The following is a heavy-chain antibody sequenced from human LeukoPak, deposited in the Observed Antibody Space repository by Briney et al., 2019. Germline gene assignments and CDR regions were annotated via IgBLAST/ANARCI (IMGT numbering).Heavy chain of an antibody. CDR3: ARHSGSFYGSGSYYFDY. CDR1: GGSISSYY. D-gene: IGHD3-10*01. V-gene: IGHV4-59*08. CDR2: IYYSGST. J-gene: IGHJ4*02. Sequence: SETLSLTCTVSGGSISSYYWSWIRQPPGKGLEWIGYIYYSGSTNYNPSLKSRVTISVDTSKNQFSLKLSSVTAADTAVYYCARHSGSFYGSGSYYFDYWGQGTLVTVSS.